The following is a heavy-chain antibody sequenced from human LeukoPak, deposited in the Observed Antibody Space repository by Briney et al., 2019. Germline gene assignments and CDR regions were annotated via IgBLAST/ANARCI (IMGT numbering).Heavy chain of an antibody. J-gene: IGHJ4*02. CDR1: GGSISSSSYY. D-gene: IGHD6-13*01. CDR3: ARDKRSSSWYPPYSTVQGFDY. V-gene: IGHV4-39*07. Sequence: SETLSLTCTVSGGSISSSSYYWGWIRQPPGKGLEWIGSIYYSGSTYYNPSLKSRVTISVDTSKNQFSLKLSSVTAADTAVYYCARDKRSSSWYPPYSTVQGFDYWGQGTLVTVSS. CDR2: IYYSGST.